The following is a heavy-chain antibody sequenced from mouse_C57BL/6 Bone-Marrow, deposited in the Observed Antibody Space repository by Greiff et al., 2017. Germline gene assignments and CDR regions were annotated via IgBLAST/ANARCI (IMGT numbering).Heavy chain of an antibody. CDR1: GYTFTSYW. Sequence: VQLQQPGAELVKPGASVKVSCKASGYTFTSYWMHWVKQRPGQGLEWIGRIHPSDSDTNYNQKFKGKATLTVDKSSSTAYMQLSSLTSEDAAVYYCAIPLITTVVGFDYWGQGTTLTVSS. J-gene: IGHJ2*01. CDR2: IHPSDSDT. V-gene: IGHV1-74*01. CDR3: AIPLITTVVGFDY. D-gene: IGHD1-1*01.